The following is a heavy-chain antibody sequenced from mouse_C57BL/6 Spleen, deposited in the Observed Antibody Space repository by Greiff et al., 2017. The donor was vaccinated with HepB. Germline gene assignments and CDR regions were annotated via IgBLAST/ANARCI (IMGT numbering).Heavy chain of an antibody. V-gene: IGHV3-6*01. CDR1: GYSITSGYY. Sequence: EVQLVESGPGLVKPSQSLSLTCSVTGYSITSGYYWNWIRQFPGNKLEWMGYISYDGSNNYNPSLKNRISITRDTSKNQFFLKLNSVTTEDTATYYCARSGENRFYYGNYLRFAYWGQGTLVTVSA. CDR2: ISYDGSN. J-gene: IGHJ3*01. D-gene: IGHD2-1*01. CDR3: ARSGENRFYYGNYLRFAY.